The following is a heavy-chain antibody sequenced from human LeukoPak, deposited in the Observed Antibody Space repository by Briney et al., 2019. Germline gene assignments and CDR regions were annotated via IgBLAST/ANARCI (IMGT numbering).Heavy chain of an antibody. V-gene: IGHV3-23*01. CDR1: GFAFSSYA. D-gene: IGHD5-18*01. J-gene: IGHJ4*02. CDR3: AKVLKVDTAMAGEDY. Sequence: GGSLRLSCAASGFAFSSYAMSWVRQAPGKGLEWVSAISGSGGSTYYADSVKGRFTISRDNSKNTLYLQMNSLRAEDTAVYYCAKVLKVDTAMAGEDYWGQGTLVTVSS. CDR2: ISGSGGST.